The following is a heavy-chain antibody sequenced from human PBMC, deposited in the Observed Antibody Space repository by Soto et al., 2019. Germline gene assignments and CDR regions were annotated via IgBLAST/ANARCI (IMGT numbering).Heavy chain of an antibody. CDR1: GYTFTSYA. Sequence: ASVKVSCKASGYTFTSYAMHCVRQAPGQRLEWMGWINAGNGNTKYSQKFQGRVTITRDTSASTAYMELSSLRSEDTAVYYCASHGYSGYDYYGMDVWGQGTTVTVSS. V-gene: IGHV1-3*01. CDR2: INAGNGNT. D-gene: IGHD1-26*01. J-gene: IGHJ6*02. CDR3: ASHGYSGYDYYGMDV.